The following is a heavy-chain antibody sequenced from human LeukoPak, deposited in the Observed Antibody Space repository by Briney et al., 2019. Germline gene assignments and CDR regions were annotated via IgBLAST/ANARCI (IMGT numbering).Heavy chain of an antibody. CDR2: INPNSGGT. D-gene: IGHD6-13*01. Sequence: ASVKVSCKASGYTFTGYYMHWVRQAPGQGLEWMGWINPNSGGTNYAQKFQGRVTMTRDTSISTAYMELSRLRSDDTAVYYCARLQNKQQLDASLGYWGQGTLVTVSS. CDR3: ARLQNKQQLDASLGY. J-gene: IGHJ4*02. CDR1: GYTFTGYY. V-gene: IGHV1-2*02.